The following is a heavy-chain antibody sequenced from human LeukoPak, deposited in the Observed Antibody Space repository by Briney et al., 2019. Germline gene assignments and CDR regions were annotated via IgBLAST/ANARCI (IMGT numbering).Heavy chain of an antibody. V-gene: IGHV4-38-2*02. CDR3: ARAPYYYYMDV. CDR1: GYSISLGYY. Sequence: SETLSLTCTVSGYSISLGYYWGWIRQPPGKGLEWIGSIYHSGSTYYNPSLKSRVTISVDTSKNQFSLKLSSVTAADTAVYYCARAPYYYYMDVWGKGTTVTISS. CDR2: IYHSGST. J-gene: IGHJ6*03.